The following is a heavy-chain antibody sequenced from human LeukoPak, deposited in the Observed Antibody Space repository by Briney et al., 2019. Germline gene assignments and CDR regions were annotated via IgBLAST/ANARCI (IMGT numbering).Heavy chain of an antibody. J-gene: IGHJ5*02. V-gene: IGHV4-4*07. CDR1: GGSISSYY. Sequence: MASETLSLTCTVSGGSISSYYWSWIRQPAGKGLEWIGRIYTSGSTNYNPSLKSRVTMSVDTSKNQFSLKLSSVTAADTAVYYCARSRYYYGSGSPSGWFDPWGQGALVTVSS. CDR3: ARSRYYYGSGSPSGWFDP. D-gene: IGHD3-10*01. CDR2: IYTSGST.